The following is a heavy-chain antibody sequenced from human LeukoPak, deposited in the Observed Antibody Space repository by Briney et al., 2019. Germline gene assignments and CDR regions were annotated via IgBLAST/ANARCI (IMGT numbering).Heavy chain of an antibody. CDR3: ARDSLAYCGGDCYVAYFDY. CDR1: GFTFSSYS. Sequence: GGSLRLSCAASGFTFSSYSMNWVRQDPGKGLECGSSISSSSSYIYYADSVKGRFTISRDNAKKSLYLQMNSLRAEDTAVYYCARDSLAYCGGDCYVAYFDYWGQGTLVTVSS. J-gene: IGHJ4*02. CDR2: ISSSSSYI. V-gene: IGHV3-21*01. D-gene: IGHD2-21*02.